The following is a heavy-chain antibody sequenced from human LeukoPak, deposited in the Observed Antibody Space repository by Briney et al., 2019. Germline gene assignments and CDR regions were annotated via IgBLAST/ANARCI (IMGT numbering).Heavy chain of an antibody. CDR1: GFTFSAYP. CDR3: ARGFSGYHSNRADY. D-gene: IGHD4-11*01. J-gene: IGHJ4*02. Sequence: TGGSLRLSCAASGFTFSAYPMHWVRQAPGKGLEWVAVISHDGRTKYYPDSVKGRFTISRDNSKNTLYLQVSSLRAEDTAVYYCARGFSGYHSNRADYWGQGTLVTGSS. CDR2: ISHDGRTK. V-gene: IGHV3-30*04.